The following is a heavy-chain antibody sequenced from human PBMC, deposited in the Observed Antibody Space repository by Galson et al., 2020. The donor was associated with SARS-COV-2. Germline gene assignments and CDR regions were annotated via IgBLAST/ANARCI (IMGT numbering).Heavy chain of an antibody. Sequence: GGSLRLSCAASGFSFSSSGMHWVRQAPGKGLEWVAVISYAGSDKFYADSVKGRFTISRDNFKDRLYLQMNSLRADDTAVYYCANVGDGDSGTYYNFGHWGQGTLVTVSS. CDR1: GFSFSSSG. CDR2: ISYAGSDK. V-gene: IGHV3-30*13. CDR3: ANVGDGDSGTYYNFGH. J-gene: IGHJ4*02. D-gene: IGHD3-10*01.